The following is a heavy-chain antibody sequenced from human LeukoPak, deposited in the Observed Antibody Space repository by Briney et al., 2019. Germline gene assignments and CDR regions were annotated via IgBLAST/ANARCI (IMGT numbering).Heavy chain of an antibody. CDR2: ISSSGSTI. Sequence: GGSLRLSCAASGFTFSSYEMNWVRQAPGKGLEWVSYISSSGSTIYYADSVKGRFTISRDNAENSLYLQMNSLRAEDTAVYYCARAIAAAGMDYWGQGTLVTVSS. J-gene: IGHJ4*02. CDR3: ARAIAAAGMDY. D-gene: IGHD6-13*01. V-gene: IGHV3-48*03. CDR1: GFTFSSYE.